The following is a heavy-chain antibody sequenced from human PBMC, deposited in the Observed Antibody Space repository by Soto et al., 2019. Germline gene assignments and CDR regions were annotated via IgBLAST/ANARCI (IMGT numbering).Heavy chain of an antibody. D-gene: IGHD2-15*01. J-gene: IGHJ4*02. CDR3: ASLRPSEETGGY. CDR2: IWSDGSKE. V-gene: IGHV3-33*01. Sequence: QVHLVESGGGVVQPGRSLRLSCAASGFSFSNSGMHWVRQAPGKGLEWVAVIWSDGSKEYYADSVKGRFTISRDNSKNTLYLQINSLRADDTAVYYCASLRPSEETGGYWGQGTLVTVSS. CDR1: GFSFSNSG.